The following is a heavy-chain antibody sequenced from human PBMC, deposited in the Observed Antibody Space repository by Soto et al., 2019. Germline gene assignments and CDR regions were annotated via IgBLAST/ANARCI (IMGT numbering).Heavy chain of an antibody. CDR1: GYSFTSYW. J-gene: IGHJ6*02. V-gene: IGHV5-51*01. CDR2: IYPGDSDT. D-gene: IGHD6-25*01. CDR3: ARLQRDGMDV. Sequence: GESLKISCKGSGYSFTSYWIAWVRQMPGKGLEWMGIIYPGDSDTRCSSSFQGQVTISADKSFNTAYLQWSSLKASDTAMYYRARLQRDGMDVWGQGTTVTVSS.